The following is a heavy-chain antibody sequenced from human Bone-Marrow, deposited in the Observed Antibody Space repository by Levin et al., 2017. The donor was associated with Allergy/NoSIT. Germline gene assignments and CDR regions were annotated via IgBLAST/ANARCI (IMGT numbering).Heavy chain of an antibody. J-gene: IGHJ6*02. CDR3: ARDEGDGYNWNHYYGMEV. CDR2: ISSSSIFQ. V-gene: IGHV3-21*01. Sequence: GESLKISCAASGFMFSSYSMNWVRQAPGRGLEWVSSISSSSIFQYYADSVKGRFTISRDNAKNSVFLQMNSLGAEDTAVYYCARDEGDGYNWNHYYGMEVWGQGTTVTVSS. D-gene: IGHD5-24*01. CDR1: GFMFSSYS.